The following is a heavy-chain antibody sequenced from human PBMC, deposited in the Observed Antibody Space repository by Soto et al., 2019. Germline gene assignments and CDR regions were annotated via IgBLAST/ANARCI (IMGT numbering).Heavy chain of an antibody. D-gene: IGHD4-17*01. Sequence: VQLRESGPGLVQPSETLSLSCTVSGGSISGSYWSWVRQPAGKGLEWIGRIYSSGSSNYNPSLNSRLTMSLDTSKNQFPLKLRAVTAADTAIYYCARLFTVTTDYYFGMDVWGQGTTVTVSS. CDR3: ARLFTVTTDYYFGMDV. CDR1: GGSISGSY. J-gene: IGHJ6*02. CDR2: IYSSGSS. V-gene: IGHV4-4*07.